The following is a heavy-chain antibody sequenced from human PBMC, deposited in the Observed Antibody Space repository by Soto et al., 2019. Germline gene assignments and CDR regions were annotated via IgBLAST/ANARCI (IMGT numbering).Heavy chain of an antibody. D-gene: IGHD5-12*01. Sequence: PGGSLRLSCAASGFTFSSYGMHWVRQAPGKGLEWVAVISYDGSNKYYADSVKGRFTISRDNSKNTLYLQMNSLRAEDTAVYYCAKVLVDIVATINYYYYYGMVVWGQGTTVTVSS. CDR2: ISYDGSNK. CDR3: AKVLVDIVATINYYYYYGMVV. J-gene: IGHJ6*02. CDR1: GFTFSSYG. V-gene: IGHV3-30*18.